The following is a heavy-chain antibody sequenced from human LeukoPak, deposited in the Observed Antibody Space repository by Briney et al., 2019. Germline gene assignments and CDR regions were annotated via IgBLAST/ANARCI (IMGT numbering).Heavy chain of an antibody. CDR2: IYTSGST. V-gene: IGHV4-61*02. CDR3: ARDPGITIFGVVTDDAFDI. Sequence: SETLSLTXTVSGGSISSGSYYWSWIRQPAGKGLEWIGRIYTSGSTNYNPSLKSRVTISVDTSKNQFSLKLSSVTAADTAVYYCARDPGITIFGVVTDDAFDIWGQGTMVTVSS. D-gene: IGHD3-3*01. CDR1: GGSISSGSYY. J-gene: IGHJ3*02.